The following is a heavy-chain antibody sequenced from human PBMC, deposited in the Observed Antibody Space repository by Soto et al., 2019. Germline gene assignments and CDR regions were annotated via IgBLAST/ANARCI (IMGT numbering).Heavy chain of an antibody. CDR3: VRDAPIGSTYSGYDGIDY. CDR1: GGTFSNDI. D-gene: IGHD5-12*01. V-gene: IGHV1-69*08. J-gene: IGHJ4*02. Sequence: QVQVVQSGAEVKKPGSSVKVSCKASGGTFSNDIITWVRQAPGQGLEWMGRIIPLLDIANYAQKFQGRVTITADKSTTTAYMELNSLRSEDPAVYYCVRDAPIGSTYSGYDGIDYWGQGTLVTVSS. CDR2: IIPLLDIA.